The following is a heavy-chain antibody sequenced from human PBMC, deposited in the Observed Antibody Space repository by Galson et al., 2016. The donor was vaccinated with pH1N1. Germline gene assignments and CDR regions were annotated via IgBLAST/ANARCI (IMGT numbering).Heavy chain of an antibody. CDR2: INPGDGNA. D-gene: IGHD6-6*01. CDR1: ARTFSRYY. J-gene: IGHJ4*02. V-gene: IGHV1-46*01. Sequence: SVKVSCKASARTFSRYYIHWVREAPGQGLQWMGIINPGDGNAIYAQKFHDRVTMTRDRPTTTVYMEISSLTSKDTAIYYCAQYSSSSGDPAWGQGTLVTVSS. CDR3: AQYSSSSGDPA.